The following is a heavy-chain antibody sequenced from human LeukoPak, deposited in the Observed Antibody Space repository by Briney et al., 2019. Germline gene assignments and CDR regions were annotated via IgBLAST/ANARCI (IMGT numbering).Heavy chain of an antibody. CDR1: GFTFSSYG. CDR3: ASGRSVSFDY. V-gene: IGHV4-4*02. J-gene: IGHJ4*02. Sequence: PGGSLRLSCAASGFTFSSYGMHWVRQPPGKGLEWIGEIYHSGSTNYNPSLKSRVTISVDKSKNQFSLKLSSVTAADTAVYYCASGRSVSFDYWGQGTLVTVSS. CDR2: IYHSGST. D-gene: IGHD1-26*01.